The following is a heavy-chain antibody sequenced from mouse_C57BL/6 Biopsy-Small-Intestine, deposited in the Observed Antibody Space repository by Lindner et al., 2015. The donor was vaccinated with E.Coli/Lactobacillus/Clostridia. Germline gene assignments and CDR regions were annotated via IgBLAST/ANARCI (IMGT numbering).Heavy chain of an antibody. CDR1: GYTFTTYN. CDR2: INPNSGGT. J-gene: IGHJ2*01. V-gene: IGHV1-22*01. CDR3: ARGVTTFLDF. Sequence: VQLQESGPELVKPGASVGMSCKASGYTFTTYNTHWVKQSHGKSPEWIGYINPNSGGTDYNQKFKGQATLTVNKSSSTAYMALRGLTSEDSAVYYCARGVTTFLDFWGQGTTLTVSS. D-gene: IGHD2-2*01.